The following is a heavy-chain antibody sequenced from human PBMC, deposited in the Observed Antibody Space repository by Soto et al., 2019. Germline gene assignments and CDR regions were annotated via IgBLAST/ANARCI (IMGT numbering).Heavy chain of an antibody. V-gene: IGHV4-30-4*01. D-gene: IGHD3-16*02. Sequence: QVQLQESGPGLVKPSQTLSLTCTVSGGSISSGDYYWSWIRQPPGKGLEWIGYIYYSGSTYYNPSLKSRVTISVDTSKNQFSLKLSSVTAADTAVYYCARATMITFGGVIVIPTYYFDYWGQGTLVTVSS. J-gene: IGHJ4*02. CDR3: ARATMITFGGVIVIPTYYFDY. CDR2: IYYSGST. CDR1: GGSISSGDYY.